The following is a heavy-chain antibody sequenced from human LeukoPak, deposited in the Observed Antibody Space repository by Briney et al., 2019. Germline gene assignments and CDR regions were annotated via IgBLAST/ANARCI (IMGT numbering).Heavy chain of an antibody. CDR3: AKIGLWFGDPQFDY. J-gene: IGHJ4*02. CDR2: ISGSGGST. V-gene: IGHV3-23*01. Sequence: GGSLRLSCAASGFTFSSYAMSWVRQAPGKGLEWVSAISGSGGSTYYADSVKGRFTISRGNSKNTLYLQMNSLRAEDTAVYYCAKIGLWFGDPQFDYWGQGTLVTVSS. D-gene: IGHD3-10*01. CDR1: GFTFSSYA.